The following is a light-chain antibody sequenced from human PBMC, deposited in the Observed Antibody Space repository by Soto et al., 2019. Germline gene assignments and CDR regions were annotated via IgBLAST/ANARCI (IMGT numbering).Light chain of an antibody. CDR2: GAS. CDR3: QQYGSSPPVT. Sequence: EIVLTQSPGTLSLSPGERATLSCRASQSLSSSYLAWYQQKPGQAPRLLIYGASRRATGIPDRFSGGGSGTDFTLTISRLEPEDFAMYYCQQYGSSPPVTFGPGTKVDI. CDR1: QSLSSSY. J-gene: IGKJ3*01. V-gene: IGKV3-20*01.